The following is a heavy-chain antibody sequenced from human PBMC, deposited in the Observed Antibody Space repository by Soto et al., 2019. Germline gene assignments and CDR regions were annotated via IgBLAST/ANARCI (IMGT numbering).Heavy chain of an antibody. D-gene: IGHD3-22*01. CDR3: AKEPASGYYFDY. CDR2: ISYDGSNK. CDR1: GFTFSSYG. Sequence: GGSLRLSCAASGFTFSSYGMHWVRQAPGKGLECVAVISYDGSNKYYADSVKGRFTISRDNSKNTLYLQMNSLRAEDTAVYYCAKEPASGYYFDYWGQGTLVTVSS. J-gene: IGHJ4*02. V-gene: IGHV3-30*18.